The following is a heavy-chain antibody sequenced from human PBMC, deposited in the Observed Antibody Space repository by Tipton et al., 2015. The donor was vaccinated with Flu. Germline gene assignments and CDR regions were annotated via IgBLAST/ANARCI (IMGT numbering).Heavy chain of an antibody. Sequence: LRLSCAVYGGSFSGYYWSWIRQPPGKGLEWIGEINHSGSTNYNPSLKSRVTISVDTSKNQFSLKLSSVTAADTAVYYCARVNSGSYYYGMDVWGQGTPVTVSS. CDR1: GGSFSGYY. J-gene: IGHJ6*02. CDR3: ARVNSGSYYYGMDV. CDR2: INHSGST. V-gene: IGHV4-34*01. D-gene: IGHD1-26*01.